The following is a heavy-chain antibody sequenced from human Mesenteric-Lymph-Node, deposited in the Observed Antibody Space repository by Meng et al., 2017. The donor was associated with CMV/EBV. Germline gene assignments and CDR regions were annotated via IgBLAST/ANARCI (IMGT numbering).Heavy chain of an antibody. Sequence: GESLKISCAASGFTFSSYSMNWVRQAPGKGLEWVSSISSSSSYIYYADSVKGRFTISRDNAKNSLYLQMNSLRAEDTAVYYCAKVTLIRGVRHPDFYFDFWGQGTLVTVSS. CDR1: GFTFSSYS. CDR2: ISSSSSYI. D-gene: IGHD3-10*01. J-gene: IGHJ4*02. CDR3: AKVTLIRGVRHPDFYFDF. V-gene: IGHV3-21*04.